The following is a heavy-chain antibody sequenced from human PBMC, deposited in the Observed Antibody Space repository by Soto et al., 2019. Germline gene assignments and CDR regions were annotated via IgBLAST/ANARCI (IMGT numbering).Heavy chain of an antibody. V-gene: IGHV3-30*18. CDR3: AKDPPWTVGPLAMDV. Sequence: LRLSCAASGFTFTSYGMHWVRQAPGKGLEWMALILHDGSAEYYADSVKGRLTISRDDSKNTLYLQMDSLRVEDTAVYYCAKDPPWTVGPLAMDVWGQGTTATVSS. D-gene: IGHD1-26*01. CDR1: GFTFTSYG. CDR2: ILHDGSAE. J-gene: IGHJ6*02.